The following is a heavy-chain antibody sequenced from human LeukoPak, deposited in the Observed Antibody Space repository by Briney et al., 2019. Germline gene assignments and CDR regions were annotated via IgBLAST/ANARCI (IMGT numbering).Heavy chain of an antibody. V-gene: IGHV4-34*01. CDR1: GGSFSGYY. CDR3: ARAQGGVTHHFDY. CDR2: INHSGST. J-gene: IGHJ4*02. Sequence: PSETLSLTCAVYGGSFSGYYWSWIRQPPGKGLEWIGEINHSGSTNYNPSLKSRVTISVDTSKNQFSLKLSSVTAADTAVYYCARAQGGVTHHFDYWGQGTLVTVSS. D-gene: IGHD5-18*01.